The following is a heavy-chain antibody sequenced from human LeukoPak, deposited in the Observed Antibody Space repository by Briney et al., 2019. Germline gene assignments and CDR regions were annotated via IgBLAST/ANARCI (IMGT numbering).Heavy chain of an antibody. CDR1: GFTFSSYW. CDR2: IKQDGSEK. Sequence: GGSLRLSCAASGFTFSSYWMSWVRQAPGKGLEWVANIKQDGSEKYYVDSVKGRFTISRDNAKNSLYLQMNSLRAEDTAVYYCARDLGDYYGSGSYFDYWGQGTLVTVSS. D-gene: IGHD3-10*01. J-gene: IGHJ4*02. V-gene: IGHV3-7*01. CDR3: ARDLGDYYGSGSYFDY.